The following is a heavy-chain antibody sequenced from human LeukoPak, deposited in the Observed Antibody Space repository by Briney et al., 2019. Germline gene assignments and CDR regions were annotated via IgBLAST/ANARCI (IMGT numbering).Heavy chain of an antibody. CDR2: INHSGST. CDR3: ARHAAFADYQSHLTHFDY. Sequence: SETLSLTCAVYGGSFSGYYWSWIRQPPGKGLEWIGEINHSGSTNYNPSLKSRVTISVDSSKNQFSLKLTSVTAADTALYYCARHAAFADYQSHLTHFDYWGQGTLVTVSS. CDR1: GGSFSGYY. D-gene: IGHD4/OR15-4a*01. V-gene: IGHV4-34*01. J-gene: IGHJ4*02.